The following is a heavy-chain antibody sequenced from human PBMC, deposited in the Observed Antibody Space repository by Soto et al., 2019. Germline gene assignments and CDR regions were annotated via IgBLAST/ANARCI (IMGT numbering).Heavy chain of an antibody. J-gene: IGHJ4*02. D-gene: IGHD2-15*01. CDR2: IYYSGST. Sequence: QLQLQESGPGLVKPSETLSLTCTVSGGSISSSSYYWGWIRQPPGKGLEWIGSIYYSGSTYYNPSLKCRVTISVDTSKNQFSLKLSSVTAADTAVYYCARHVDIVVVVAATVFDYWGQGTLVTVSS. V-gene: IGHV4-39*01. CDR3: ARHVDIVVVVAATVFDY. CDR1: GGSISSSSYY.